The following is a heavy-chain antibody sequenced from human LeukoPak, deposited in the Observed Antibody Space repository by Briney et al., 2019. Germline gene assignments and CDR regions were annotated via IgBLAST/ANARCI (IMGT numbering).Heavy chain of an antibody. CDR2: IYYSGST. D-gene: IGHD3-10*01. V-gene: IGHV4-39*07. Sequence: PSETLSLTCTVSGGSISSSSYYWGWIRQPPGKGLEWIGSIYYSGSTYYNPSLKSRVTISVDTSENQFSLKLSSVTAADTAVYYCARDKGYGSGSYEDYWGQGTLVTVSS. J-gene: IGHJ4*02. CDR1: GGSISSSSYY. CDR3: ARDKGYGSGSYEDY.